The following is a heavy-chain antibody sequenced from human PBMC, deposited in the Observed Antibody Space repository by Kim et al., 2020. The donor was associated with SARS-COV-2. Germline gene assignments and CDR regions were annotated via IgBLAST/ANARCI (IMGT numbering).Heavy chain of an antibody. CDR2: IYYSGST. CDR1: GGSISSYY. Sequence: SETLSLTCTVSGGSISSYYWSWIRQPPGKGLEWIGYIYYSGSTNYNPSLQSRVTISVDTSKNQFSLKLSSVTAADTAVYYCARGFDYWGQGTLVTVSS. V-gene: IGHV4-59*01. J-gene: IGHJ4*02. CDR3: ARGFDY.